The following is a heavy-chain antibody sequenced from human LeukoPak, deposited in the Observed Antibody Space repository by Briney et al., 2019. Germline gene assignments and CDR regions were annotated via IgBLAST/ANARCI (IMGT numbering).Heavy chain of an antibody. CDR1: GYSFTNYW. D-gene: IGHD2-21*02. CDR2: IYPGDSDT. J-gene: IGHJ3*02. Sequence: GESLKISCKGSGYSFTNYWIGWVRQMPGKGLEWMGIIYPGDSDTRYRPAFQGQVTISADKSISTAHLQWSSLKASDTAMYYCARRCGGDCFDAFDIWGQGTMVIVSS. V-gene: IGHV5-51*01. CDR3: ARRCGGDCFDAFDI.